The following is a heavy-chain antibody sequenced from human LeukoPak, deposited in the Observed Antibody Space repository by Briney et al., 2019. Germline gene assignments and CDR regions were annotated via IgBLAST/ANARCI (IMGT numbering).Heavy chain of an antibody. J-gene: IGHJ4*02. CDR3: ARDRFSSGYYDY. V-gene: IGHV3-30-3*01. CDR1: GFTFSSYA. CDR2: ISYDGSNK. Sequence: GRSLRLSCAASGFTFSSYAMPWVRQAPGKGLEWVAVISYDGSNKYYADSVKGRFTISRDNSKNTLYLQMNSLRAEDTAVYYCARDRFSSGYYDYWGQGTLVTVSS. D-gene: IGHD3-22*01.